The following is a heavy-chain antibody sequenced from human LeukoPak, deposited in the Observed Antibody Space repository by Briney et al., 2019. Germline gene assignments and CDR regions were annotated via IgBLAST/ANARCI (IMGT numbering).Heavy chain of an antibody. CDR2: ISGSGGST. D-gene: IGHD1-26*01. Sequence: GGSLRLSCAASGFTLSSYAMSWVRQAPGKGLEWVSAISGSGGSTYYADSVKGRFTISRDNSKNTLYLQMNSLRAEDTAVYYCAKLSKPGRYFDYWGQGTLVTVSS. CDR1: GFTLSSYA. J-gene: IGHJ4*02. V-gene: IGHV3-23*01. CDR3: AKLSKPGRYFDY.